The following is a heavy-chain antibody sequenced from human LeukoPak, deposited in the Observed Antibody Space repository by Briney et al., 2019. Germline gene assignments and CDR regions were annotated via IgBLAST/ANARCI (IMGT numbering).Heavy chain of an antibody. CDR3: ARRRSYYGAKDAFDI. CDR1: GYSFATTYW. Sequence: GESLKISCKGSGYSFATTYWIGWVRQMPGTGLEWMGIIYPGDSDTRYSPSFQGQVTISADKSISTAFLQWGSLKASDTAIYYCARRRSYYGAKDAFDIWGQGTVVTVSS. D-gene: IGHD4-23*01. V-gene: IGHV5-51*01. J-gene: IGHJ3*02. CDR2: IYPGDSDT.